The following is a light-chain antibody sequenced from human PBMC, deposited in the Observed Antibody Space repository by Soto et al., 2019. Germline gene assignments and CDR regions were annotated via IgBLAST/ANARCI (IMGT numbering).Light chain of an antibody. CDR3: QQYGSSPKYT. V-gene: IGKV3-20*01. J-gene: IGKJ2*01. CDR1: QSVSSSY. Sequence: EIVLTQAPGTLSLSPGERATLSCRASQSVSSSYLAWYPQKPGEAPRLLIYGASSRATGIPDRFSGSGSGTDFDLTISRLEPADFAVYYCQQYGSSPKYTFGQGTKVEGK. CDR2: GAS.